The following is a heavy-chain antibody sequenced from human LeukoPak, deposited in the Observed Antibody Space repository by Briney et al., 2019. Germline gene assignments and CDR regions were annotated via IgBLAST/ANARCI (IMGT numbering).Heavy chain of an antibody. D-gene: IGHD3-10*01. CDR3: AREIRAYGSGSYYNGEADFDY. V-gene: IGHV4-61*09. J-gene: IGHJ4*02. Sequence: SQTLSLTCTVSGGSISSGSYYWSWIRQPAGKGLEWIGYIYYSGSTNYNPSLKSRVTISVDTSKNQFSLKLSSVTAADTAVYYCAREIRAYGSGSYYNGEADFDYWGQGTLVTVSS. CDR1: GGSISSGSYY. CDR2: IYYSGST.